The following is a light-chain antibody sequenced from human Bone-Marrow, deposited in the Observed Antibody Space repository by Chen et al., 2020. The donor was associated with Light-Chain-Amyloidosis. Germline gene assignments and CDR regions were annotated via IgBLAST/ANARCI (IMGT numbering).Light chain of an antibody. CDR1: QGIRYS. J-gene: IGKJ3*01. CDR3: QHYYGTLLS. Sequence: DIQMTQSPSFLSASVGDRVTITCRARQGIRYSLAWYQQKPGKGPKLLLYAASTLESGVPSRVSGSGSGTDYTLTISSLQPEDFATYYCQHYYGTLLSFGPGTKVYIK. V-gene: IGKV1-NL1*01. CDR2: AAS.